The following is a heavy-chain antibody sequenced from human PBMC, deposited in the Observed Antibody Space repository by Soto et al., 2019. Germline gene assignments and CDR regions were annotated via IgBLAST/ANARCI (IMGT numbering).Heavy chain of an antibody. Sequence: SATLSLTCTVSGGSISSSSYYWGWIRQPPGKGLEWIGSIYYSGSTYYNPSLKSRVTISVDTSKNQFSLKLSSVTAADTAVYYCARHWDYADYYYGMDVWGQGTTVTVSS. CDR1: GGSISSSSYY. CDR2: IYYSGST. D-gene: IGHD1-7*01. CDR3: ARHWDYADYYYGMDV. V-gene: IGHV4-39*01. J-gene: IGHJ6*02.